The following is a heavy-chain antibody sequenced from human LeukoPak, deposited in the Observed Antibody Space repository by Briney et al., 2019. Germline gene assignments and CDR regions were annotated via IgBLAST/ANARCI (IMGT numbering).Heavy chain of an antibody. CDR2: ISGSGGST. Sequence: GGSLRLSCAASGFTFSSYAMSWVRQAPGKGLEWVSAISGSGGSTYYADSVKGRFTISRDNSKNTLYLQMNSLRAEDTTVYYCAREQVVVVPAAGFDPWGQGTLVTVSS. V-gene: IGHV3-23*01. D-gene: IGHD2-2*01. CDR1: GFTFSSYA. CDR3: AREQVVVVPAAGFDP. J-gene: IGHJ5*02.